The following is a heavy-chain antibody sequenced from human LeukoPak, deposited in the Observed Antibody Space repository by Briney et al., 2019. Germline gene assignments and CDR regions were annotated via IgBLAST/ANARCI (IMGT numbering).Heavy chain of an antibody. CDR1: GYTFTSYY. Sequence: ASVKVSFKASGYTFTSYYMHWVRQAPGQGLEWMGIINPSGGSTSYAQKFQGKVTMTRDMSTSTVYMELSSLRSEDTAVYYCAKGLLHRAAAGTDFDYWGQGTLVTVSS. D-gene: IGHD6-13*01. CDR2: INPSGGST. CDR3: AKGLLHRAAAGTDFDY. J-gene: IGHJ4*02. V-gene: IGHV1-46*01.